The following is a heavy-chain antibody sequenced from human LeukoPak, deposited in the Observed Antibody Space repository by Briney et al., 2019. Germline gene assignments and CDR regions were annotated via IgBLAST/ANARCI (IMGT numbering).Heavy chain of an antibody. D-gene: IGHD3-22*01. Sequence: GGTLRLSCAASGFTFSSYAMSWVRQAPGKGLEWVSAISGSGGSTYYADSVKGRFTISRDNSKNTLYLQMNSLRAEDTAVYYCAKSPYDSSGYYLDYWGQGTLVTVSS. CDR3: AKSPYDSSGYYLDY. V-gene: IGHV3-23*01. CDR2: ISGSGGST. J-gene: IGHJ4*02. CDR1: GFTFSSYA.